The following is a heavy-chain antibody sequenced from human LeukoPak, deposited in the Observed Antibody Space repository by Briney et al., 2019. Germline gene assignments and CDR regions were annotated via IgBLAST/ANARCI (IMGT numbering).Heavy chain of an antibody. J-gene: IGHJ4*02. CDR3: ARDQPRAKFLDY. Sequence: GASVKISCKASGGTFSSYAFIWVRQAPGQGLVWMGRIIPILNIPNFAQKFEGRVTITADKSTTTVHMELRSLRPEDTAVYFCARDQPRAKFLDYWGQGTLVTVSS. CDR1: GGTFSSYA. V-gene: IGHV1-69*04. CDR2: IIPILNIP.